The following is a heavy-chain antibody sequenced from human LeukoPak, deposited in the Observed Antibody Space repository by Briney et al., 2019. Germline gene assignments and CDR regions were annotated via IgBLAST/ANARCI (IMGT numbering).Heavy chain of an antibody. CDR1: GYTFTDYY. V-gene: IGHV1-69-2*01. CDR2: VDPEDGET. Sequence: ASVKVSCKVSGYTFTDYYMHWVQQAPGKGLEWMGLVDPEDGETIYAEKFQGRVTITADTSTDTAYMELSSLRSDDTAVYYCAVKGYCSGGSCYSSRYYYMDVWGKGTTVTVSS. CDR3: AVKGYCSGGSCYSSRYYYMDV. J-gene: IGHJ6*03. D-gene: IGHD2-15*01.